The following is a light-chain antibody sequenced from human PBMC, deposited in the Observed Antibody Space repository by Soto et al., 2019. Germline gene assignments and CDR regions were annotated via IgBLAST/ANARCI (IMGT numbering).Light chain of an antibody. CDR1: QSVSNH. Sequence: EIVMTQSPVTLSVSPGERATLSCRASQSVSNHLAWYQQKPSQAPRLLIYGASTRATGIPARFSGSGSGTEFSLTISSLQAEDFAVYYCQEYNNWPPRTFGHGTKLEIK. CDR2: GAS. CDR3: QEYNNWPPRT. J-gene: IGKJ2*01. V-gene: IGKV3-15*01.